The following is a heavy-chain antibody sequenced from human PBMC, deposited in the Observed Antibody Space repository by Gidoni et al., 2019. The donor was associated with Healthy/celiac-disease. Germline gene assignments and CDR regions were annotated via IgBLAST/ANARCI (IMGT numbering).Heavy chain of an antibody. V-gene: IGHV4-34*01. J-gene: IGHJ6*02. CDR2: INHSGST. CDR3: ASLPSWGRGVPPQGYGMDV. CDR1: AGSFSGSS. D-gene: IGHD3-16*01. Sequence: QVQLQQRGPGLLKPSETLSLTCAVYAGSFSGSSWSWIRQPPGKGLEWIGEINHSGSTNSNPSLKSRVTISVDTSKSQFSLKLSSVTAADTAVYYCASLPSWGRGVPPQGYGMDVWGQGTTVTVSS.